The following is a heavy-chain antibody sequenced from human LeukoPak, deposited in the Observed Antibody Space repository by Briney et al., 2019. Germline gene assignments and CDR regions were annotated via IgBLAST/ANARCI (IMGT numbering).Heavy chain of an antibody. CDR3: ARVVVGATAFDY. CDR2: IYYSGST. CDR1: GGSFSGYY. Sequence: NTSETLSLTCAVYGGSFSGYYWSWIRQPPGKGLEWIGSIYYSGSTYYNPSLKSRVTISVDTSKNQFSLKLSSVTAADTAVYYCARVVVGATAFDYWGQGTLVTVSS. V-gene: IGHV4-34*01. J-gene: IGHJ4*02. D-gene: IGHD1-26*01.